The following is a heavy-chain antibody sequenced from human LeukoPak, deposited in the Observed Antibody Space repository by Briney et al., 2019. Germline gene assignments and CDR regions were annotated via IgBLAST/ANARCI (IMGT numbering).Heavy chain of an antibody. D-gene: IGHD3-10*01. V-gene: IGHV4-4*07. CDR2: IYTSGST. CDR1: GGSISSYY. CDR3: ARGYYPYNWFDP. J-gene: IGHJ5*02. Sequence: SETLSLTCTVSGGSISSYYCSWIRQPAGKGLEWIGRIYTSGSTNYNPSLKSRVTISVDTSKNQFSLKLSSVTAADTAVYYCARGYYPYNWFDPWGQGTLVTVSS.